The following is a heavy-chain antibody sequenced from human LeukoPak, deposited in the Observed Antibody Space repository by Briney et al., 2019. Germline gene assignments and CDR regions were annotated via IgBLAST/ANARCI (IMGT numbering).Heavy chain of an antibody. CDR3: ARAKDDILFSHTHTYYYYGMDV. V-gene: IGHV1-3*01. J-gene: IGHJ6*02. Sequence: GASEKVSCKASGYTFTSYAMHWVRQAPGQRLEWMGWINAGNGNTKYSQKFQGRVTITRDTSASTAYMELSSLRSEDTAVYYCARAKDDILFSHTHTYYYYGMDVWGQGTTVTVSS. CDR2: INAGNGNT. D-gene: IGHD3-9*01. CDR1: GYTFTSYA.